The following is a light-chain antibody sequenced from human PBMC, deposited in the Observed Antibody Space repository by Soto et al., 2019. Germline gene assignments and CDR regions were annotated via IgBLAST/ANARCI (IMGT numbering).Light chain of an antibody. Sequence: QSVLTQPASVSGSPGQSITISCTGTSSDVGSYKFVSWYQQHPGKAPKLMIYEGSKRPSGVSNRFSGSKSGNTASLTISGLQAEDEADYYCCSYAGSSTLVFGGGTQLTVL. J-gene: IGLJ2*01. V-gene: IGLV2-23*01. CDR1: SSDVGSYKF. CDR3: CSYAGSSTLV. CDR2: EGS.